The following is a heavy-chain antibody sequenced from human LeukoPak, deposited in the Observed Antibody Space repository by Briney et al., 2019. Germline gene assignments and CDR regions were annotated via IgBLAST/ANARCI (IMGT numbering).Heavy chain of an antibody. J-gene: IGHJ4*02. CDR3: ARTWFGELLIDY. D-gene: IGHD3-10*01. CDR1: GESFSGYY. V-gene: IGHV4-59*01. CDR2: IYYSGST. Sequence: SETLSLTCAVYGESFSGYYWSWIRQPPGKGLEWIGYIYYSGSTNYNPSLKSRVTISVDTSKNQFSLKLSSVTAADTAVYYCARTWFGELLIDYWGQGTMVTVSS.